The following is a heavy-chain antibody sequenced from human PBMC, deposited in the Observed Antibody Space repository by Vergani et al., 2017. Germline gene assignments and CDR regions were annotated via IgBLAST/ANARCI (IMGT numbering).Heavy chain of an antibody. V-gene: IGHV1-18*01. CDR3: ARGGSIAAPSYLYYFYMDV. CDR2: ISGYDGKT. D-gene: IGHD6-6*01. Sequence: QGQLVQSGAEMKKPGASVNVSCKTSGYSFNSYGINWVRQAPGQGLEWLGWISGYDGKTKYVEKLQGRITVTIDTSTNSAYMELRGLRSDDTAVYYCARGGSIAAPSYLYYFYMDVWGKGTSVTVSS. CDR1: GYSFNSYG. J-gene: IGHJ6*03.